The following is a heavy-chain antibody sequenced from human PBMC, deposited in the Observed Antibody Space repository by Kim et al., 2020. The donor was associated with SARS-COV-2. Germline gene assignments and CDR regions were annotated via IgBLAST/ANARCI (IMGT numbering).Heavy chain of an antibody. CDR3: VGGGDFDN. V-gene: IGHV1-69*16. CDR1: GDTFTSDT. J-gene: IGHJ4*02. Sequence: SVKVSCKTSGDTFTSDTINWVRQAPGQGLEWMGGIVRGIGKTNYSQKFQGRVTITTDAYASTAYMELSSLRSEDTAVYYCVGGGDFDNCAQGSLDSV. CDR2: IVRGIGKT. D-gene: IGHD3-16*01.